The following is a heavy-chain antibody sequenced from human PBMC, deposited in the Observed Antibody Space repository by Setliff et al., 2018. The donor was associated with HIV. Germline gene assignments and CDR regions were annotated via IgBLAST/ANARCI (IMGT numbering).Heavy chain of an antibody. CDR3: ARGWEWGAPLDY. CDR1: GYSISSHY. CDR2: IFSSGST. V-gene: IGHV4-59*11. Sequence: PETLSLTCTVSGYSISSHYWSWIRQPPGKELEWIGYIFSSGSTTYNPSLKSRVTISIDTSKNQFSLKVSSVTAADTAVYYCARGWEWGAPLDYWGQGTLVTVSS. J-gene: IGHJ4*02. D-gene: IGHD1-26*01.